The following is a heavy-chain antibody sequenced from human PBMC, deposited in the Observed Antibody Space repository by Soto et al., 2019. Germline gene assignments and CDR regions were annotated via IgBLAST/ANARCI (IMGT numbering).Heavy chain of an antibody. CDR3: ARQGITGTSYYYYYMDV. V-gene: IGHV5-51*01. D-gene: IGHD1-7*01. Sequence: GESLKISCKGSGYSFTSYWIGWVRQMPGKGLEWMGIIYPGDSDTRYSPSFQGQVTISADKSISTAYLQWSSLKASDTAMYYCARQGITGTSYYYYYMDVWGKGTTVTVSS. CDR1: GYSFTSYW. CDR2: IYPGDSDT. J-gene: IGHJ6*03.